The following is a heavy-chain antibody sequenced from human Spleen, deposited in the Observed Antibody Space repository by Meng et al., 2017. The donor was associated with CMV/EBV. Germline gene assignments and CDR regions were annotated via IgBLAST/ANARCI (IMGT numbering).Heavy chain of an antibody. V-gene: IGHV1-18*01. CDR3: ARDRGIAAAGVYWYFDL. J-gene: IGHJ2*01. Sequence: QVQLVQSGSELKKPGASVTVSCKPSGYTFTSYGISWVRQAPGQGLEWMGWISAYNGNTNYAQKLQGRVTMTTDTSTSTAYMELRSLRSDDTAVYYCARDRGIAAAGVYWYFDLWGRGTLVTVSS. CDR2: ISAYNGNT. CDR1: GYTFTSYG. D-gene: IGHD6-13*01.